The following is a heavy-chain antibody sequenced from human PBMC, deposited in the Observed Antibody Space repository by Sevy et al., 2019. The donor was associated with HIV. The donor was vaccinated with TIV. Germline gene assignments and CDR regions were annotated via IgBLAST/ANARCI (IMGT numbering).Heavy chain of an antibody. CDR2: LYHDGST. D-gene: IGHD3-22*01. J-gene: IGHJ4*02. CDR1: GYSINSGYY. V-gene: IGHV4-38-2*01. Sequence: SETLSLTCAVSGYSINSGYYWGWIRQPPGKGLEWIGSLYHDGSTSFKPSLKSRVTISVDTSKNQFSLKLTSVTAADTAVYYCARGGYYDTSDYYSHYFDYWGQGTLVTVSS. CDR3: ARGGYYDTSDYYSHYFDY.